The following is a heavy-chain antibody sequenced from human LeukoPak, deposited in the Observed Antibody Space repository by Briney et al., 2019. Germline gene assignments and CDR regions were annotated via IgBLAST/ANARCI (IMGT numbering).Heavy chain of an antibody. CDR2: INHSGST. D-gene: IGHD3-3*01. Sequence: PSETLSLTCAAYGGSFSGYYWSWIRQPPGKGLEWIGEINHSGSTNYNPSLKSRVTISVDTSKNQFSLKLSSVTAADTAVYYCARGGIFGVVKKIKNYFDYWGQGTLVTVSS. V-gene: IGHV4-34*01. CDR3: ARGGIFGVVKKIKNYFDY. J-gene: IGHJ4*02. CDR1: GGSFSGYY.